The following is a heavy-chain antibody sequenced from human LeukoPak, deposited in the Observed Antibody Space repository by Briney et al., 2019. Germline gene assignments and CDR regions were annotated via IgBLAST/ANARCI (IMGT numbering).Heavy chain of an antibody. V-gene: IGHV4-4*02. Sequence: PSETLSLTCAVSGGSISSSNWWSWVRQPPGKGLEWIGEIYHSGSTNYNPSLKSRVTISVDKSKNQFSLKLSSVTAADTAVYYCARHRGYDYVWGSYRPGASYYFDYWGQGTLVTVSS. D-gene: IGHD3-16*02. CDR3: ARHRGYDYVWGSYRPGASYYFDY. CDR1: GGSISSSNW. CDR2: IYHSGST. J-gene: IGHJ4*02.